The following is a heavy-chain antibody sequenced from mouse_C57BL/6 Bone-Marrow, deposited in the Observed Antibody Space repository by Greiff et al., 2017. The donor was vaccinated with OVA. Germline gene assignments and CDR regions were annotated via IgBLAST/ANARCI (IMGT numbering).Heavy chain of an antibody. CDR1: GFTFSSYA. V-gene: IGHV5-4*01. CDR3: ARDSPDGYYNFDY. J-gene: IGHJ2*01. Sequence: EVMLVESGGGLVKPGGSLKLSCAASGFTFSSYAMSWVRQTPEKRLEWVATISDGGSYTYYPDNVKGRFTISRDNAKNNLYLQMSHLKSEDTAMYYCARDSPDGYYNFDYWGQGTTLTVSS. CDR2: ISDGGSYT. D-gene: IGHD2-3*01.